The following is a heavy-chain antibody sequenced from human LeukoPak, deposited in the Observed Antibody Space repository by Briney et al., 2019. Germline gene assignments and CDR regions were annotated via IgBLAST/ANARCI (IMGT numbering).Heavy chain of an antibody. J-gene: IGHJ4*02. CDR1: GYSFTSYW. V-gene: IGHV5-51*01. Sequence: GESLKISCKGSGYSFTSYWIAWVRQMPGKGLEWMGIIYPGDSDTRYSPSFQGQVTVSADKSISTAYLQWSSLKASDTAMYYCARPYCSRSTCSQSGDYWGQGTLVTVSS. CDR2: IYPGDSDT. D-gene: IGHD2-2*01. CDR3: ARPYCSRSTCSQSGDY.